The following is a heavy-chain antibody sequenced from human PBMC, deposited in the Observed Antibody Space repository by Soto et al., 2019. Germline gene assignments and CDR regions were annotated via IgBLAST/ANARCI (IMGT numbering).Heavy chain of an antibody. CDR2: ISYSVST. CDR1: DSFVSGDY. Sequence: SQSGAYSDSFVSGDYRSCIQQPAGKGLEWIGYISYSVSTNYNPSLKSRVTISVDTSKNQFSLKLSSVTAADTALYYCARHVDWGAPFDYWGQGTLVPVSS. J-gene: IGHJ4*02. CDR3: ARHVDWGAPFDY. V-gene: IGHV4-59*08. D-gene: IGHD3-16*01.